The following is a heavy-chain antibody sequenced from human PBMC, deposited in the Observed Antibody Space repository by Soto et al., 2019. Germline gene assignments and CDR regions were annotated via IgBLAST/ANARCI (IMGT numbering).Heavy chain of an antibody. Sequence: QVQLVQSGAEVKKPGASVKVSCKASGYTFTSYYMHWVRQAPGQGLEWMGIINPSGGSTSYAQKFQGRVTMTRDTSTSTVYMELSSLRSEDTAVYYCARATGRGYGERSFDYWGQGTLVTVSS. CDR2: INPSGGST. J-gene: IGHJ4*02. CDR1: GYTFTSYY. V-gene: IGHV1-46*03. D-gene: IGHD5-12*01. CDR3: ARATGRGYGERSFDY.